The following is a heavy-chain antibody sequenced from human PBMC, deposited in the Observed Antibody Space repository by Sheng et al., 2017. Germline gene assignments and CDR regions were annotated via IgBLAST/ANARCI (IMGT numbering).Heavy chain of an antibody. CDR2: VNRDGSDK. CDR3: VRNGGAFDF. Sequence: EVQLVESGGGLVQPGGSLRLSCAASGFTFSSHWMSWVRQAPGKGLEWVANVNRDGSDKNYVDSVKGRFAISRDNARNSLYLQMDSLRAEDTSVYYCVRNGGAFDFWGQGTLVTVSS. D-gene: IGHD4-17*01. CDR1: GFTFSSHW. J-gene: IGHJ4*02. V-gene: IGHV3-7*01.